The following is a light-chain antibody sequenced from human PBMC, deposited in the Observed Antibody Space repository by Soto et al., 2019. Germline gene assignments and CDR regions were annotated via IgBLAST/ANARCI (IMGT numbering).Light chain of an antibody. CDR2: DAS. CDR1: QSVSSY. Sequence: EIVLTQSPATLYLSPGERATLSCRASQSVSSYLAWYQQKTGQAPRLLIYDASNRATGIPARFSGSGSGTDVTLTISSLEPEDFAVDYCQQRSNWPPYTVGQGTNLQIK. J-gene: IGKJ2*01. CDR3: QQRSNWPPYT. V-gene: IGKV3-11*01.